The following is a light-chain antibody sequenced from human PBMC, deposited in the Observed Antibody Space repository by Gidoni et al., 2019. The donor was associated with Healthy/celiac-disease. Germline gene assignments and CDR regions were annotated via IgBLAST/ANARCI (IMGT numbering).Light chain of an antibody. CDR1: SSNIGAGYD. Sequence: QSVLTQPPSVSGAPGQRVTISCTGSSSNIGAGYDVHWYQQLPGPAPKLLIYGNSNRPAGVPDRFSGVKSGTSASLAITGLQAEDEADYYCQSYDSSLSGSWVFGGGTKLTVL. J-gene: IGLJ2*01. CDR3: QSYDSSLSGSWV. V-gene: IGLV1-40*01. CDR2: GNS.